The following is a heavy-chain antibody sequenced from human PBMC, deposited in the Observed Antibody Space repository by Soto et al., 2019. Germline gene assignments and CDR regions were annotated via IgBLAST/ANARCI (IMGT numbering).Heavy chain of an antibody. D-gene: IGHD2-2*01. J-gene: IGHJ4*02. CDR1: GGSFSGYY. CDR2: GNHSGTT. V-gene: IGHV4-34*01. CDR3: ARGIGYCSSINCYSSRRLRFDS. Sequence: QVQLQQWGAGLLKPSETLSLTCAVYGGSFSGYYWTWIRQSPEKGLEWIGEGNHSGTTYYNPSLKPRVPISVHPPKNQFSLKMSSVTAADTAVYYCARGIGYCSSINCYSSRRLRFDSWGQGTLVTVSS.